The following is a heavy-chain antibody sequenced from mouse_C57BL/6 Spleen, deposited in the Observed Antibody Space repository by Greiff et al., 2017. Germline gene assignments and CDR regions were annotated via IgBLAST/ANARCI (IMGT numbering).Heavy chain of an antibody. D-gene: IGHD2-4*01. J-gene: IGHJ1*03. CDR2: IDPENGDT. Sequence: VQLQQSGAELVRPGASVKLSCTASGFNIKDDYMHWVKQRPEQGLEWIGWIDPENGDTEYASKFQGKATITADTSSNTAYLQLSSLTSEDTAVYYCTRGYDYEDWYFDVWGTGTTVTVSS. V-gene: IGHV14-4*01. CDR3: TRGYDYEDWYFDV. CDR1: GFNIKDDY.